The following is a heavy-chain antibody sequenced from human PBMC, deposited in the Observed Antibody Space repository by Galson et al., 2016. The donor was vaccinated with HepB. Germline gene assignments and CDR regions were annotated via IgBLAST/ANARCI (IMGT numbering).Heavy chain of an antibody. CDR2: ISGDTGTT. J-gene: IGHJ4*02. CDR1: GFPFNNFA. Sequence: SLRLSCAASGFPFNNFAMNWVRQAPGKGLEWVSFISGDTGTTRYADSVKGRFTISRDNSRNTGYLQMDSLRDGDMAIYYCAKDLGMIGGPLDCWGQGTLVTVSS. CDR3: AKDLGMIGGPLDC. D-gene: IGHD3-22*01. V-gene: IGHV3-23*01.